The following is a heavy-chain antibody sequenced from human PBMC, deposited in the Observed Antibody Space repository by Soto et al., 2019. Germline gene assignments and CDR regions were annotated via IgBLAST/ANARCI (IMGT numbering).Heavy chain of an antibody. CDR1: GFTFSSYS. D-gene: IGHD3-10*01. CDR3: ARGDYSGRDWFDP. J-gene: IGHJ5*02. CDR2: INTISSNI. Sequence: VGSLRLSCAASGFTFSSYSMNWVRQAPGKGLEWVSSINTISSNIYYADSVKGRFTISRDTAKNSLYLQMNSLRAEDTAVYYCARGDYSGRDWFDPWGQGTLVTVSS. V-gene: IGHV3-21*01.